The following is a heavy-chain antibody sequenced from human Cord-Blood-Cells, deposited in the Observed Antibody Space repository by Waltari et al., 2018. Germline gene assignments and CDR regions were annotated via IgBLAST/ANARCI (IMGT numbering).Heavy chain of an antibody. CDR2: IYSSGST. V-gene: IGHV4-59*01. Sequence: QVQMQESCPGLVKPSETLSLTCTVSGGSISSYYWSWIRQPPGKGLEWIGYIYSSGSTNYNPSLKSRVTISVDTSKNQFSLKLSSVTAADTAVYYCARNVYSSSWYWFDPWGQGTLVTVSS. CDR3: ARNVYSSSWYWFDP. D-gene: IGHD6-13*01. J-gene: IGHJ5*02. CDR1: GGSISSYY.